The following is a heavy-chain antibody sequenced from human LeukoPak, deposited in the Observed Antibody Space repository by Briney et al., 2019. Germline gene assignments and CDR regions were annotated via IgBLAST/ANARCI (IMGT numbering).Heavy chain of an antibody. CDR3: ARDPHGSGSYGFDY. V-gene: IGHV6-1*01. CDR1: GDSVSSNTAA. CDR2: TYYRSKWYK. D-gene: IGHD3-10*01. Sequence: SQTLSLTCAISGDSVSSNTAAWNWIRQSPSRGLEWLGRTYYRSKWYKDYAVSVKSRITINPDTSKNQFSLKLSSVTAADTAVYYCARDPHGSGSYGFDYWGQGTLVTVSS. J-gene: IGHJ4*02.